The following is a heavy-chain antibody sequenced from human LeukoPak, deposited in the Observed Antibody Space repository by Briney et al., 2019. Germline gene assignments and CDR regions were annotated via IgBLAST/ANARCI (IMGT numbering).Heavy chain of an antibody. V-gene: IGHV3-74*01. CDR3: AKDLLRNTAMVTGYYYYYYMDV. J-gene: IGHJ6*03. CDR1: GFTFSSYW. D-gene: IGHD5-18*01. Sequence: GGSLRLSCAASGFTFSSYWMHWVRQAPGKGLVWVSRIDSDGSTTSYADSVKGRFTISRDNSKNTLYLQMNSLRAEDTAVYYCAKDLLRNTAMVTGYYYYYYMDVWGKGTTVTVSS. CDR2: IDSDGSTT.